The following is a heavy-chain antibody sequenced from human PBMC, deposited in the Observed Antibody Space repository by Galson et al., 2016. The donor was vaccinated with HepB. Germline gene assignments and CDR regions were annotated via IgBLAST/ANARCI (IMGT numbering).Heavy chain of an antibody. V-gene: IGHV3-11*06. J-gene: IGHJ4*02. CDR3: ARWNIALDY. CDR2: ISGSASIT. Sequence: SMRLSCAASGFPFSDHYMSWIRQAPGKGPELVAYISGSASITNYADSVKGRFTISRDKAKRSLYLQMNSLRVEDTSVYYCARWNIALDYWGLGILVSVSS. D-gene: IGHD1/OR15-1a*01. CDR1: GFPFSDHY.